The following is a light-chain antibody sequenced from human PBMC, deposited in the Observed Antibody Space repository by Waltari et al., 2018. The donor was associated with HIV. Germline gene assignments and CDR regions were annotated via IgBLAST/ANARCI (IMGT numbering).Light chain of an antibody. Sequence: QLARTQSPSASASLGASVRPTCTLSSGQSSYSIAWHQQQPEKGPRFLMRLNSDCSHTRGDGIPARFSASASWAERYLTTTSLQSDDEAAYYCQSWDNGVRVFGGGTKLTVL. CDR1: SGQSSYS. V-gene: IGLV4-69*01. CDR2: LNSDCSH. J-gene: IGLJ3*02. CDR3: QSWDNGVRV.